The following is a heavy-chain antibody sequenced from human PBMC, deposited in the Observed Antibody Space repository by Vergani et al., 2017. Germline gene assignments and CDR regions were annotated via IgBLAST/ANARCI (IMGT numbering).Heavy chain of an antibody. J-gene: IGHJ6*02. CDR1: GYAFTDHY. CDR2: VDPEDGET. CDR3: AREGSGSYYNYYYGMDV. Sequence: EVQLVQSGAEVKKPGATMKISCKVSGYAFTDHYMHWVKQAPGKGLEWMGLVDPEDGETIYAQKFQGRVTITADKSTSTAYMELSSLRSEDTAVYYCAREGSGSYYNYYYGMDVWGQGTTVTVSS. V-gene: IGHV1-69-2*01. D-gene: IGHD3-10*01.